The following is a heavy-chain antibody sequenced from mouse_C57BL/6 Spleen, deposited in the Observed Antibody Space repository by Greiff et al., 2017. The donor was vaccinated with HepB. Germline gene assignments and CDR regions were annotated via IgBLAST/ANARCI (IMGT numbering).Heavy chain of an antibody. CDR3: ATYYDYDGDFAY. V-gene: IGHV1-50*01. J-gene: IGHJ3*01. Sequence: QVQLKQPGAELVKPGASVKLSCKASGYTFTSYWMQWVKQRPGQGLEWIGEIDPSDSYTNYNQKFKGKATLTVDTSSSTAYMQLSSLTSEDSAVYYCATYYDYDGDFAYWGQGTLVTVSA. CDR2: IDPSDSYT. CDR1: GYTFTSYW. D-gene: IGHD2-4*01.